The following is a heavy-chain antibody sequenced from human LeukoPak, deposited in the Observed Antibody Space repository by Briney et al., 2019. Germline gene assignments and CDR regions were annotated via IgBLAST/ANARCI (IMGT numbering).Heavy chain of an antibody. Sequence: PSETLSLTCALSGGSISSSNWSSWVGQPPGKGLEWIGEIYHSGSTNYNPSLKSRVTISVDTSKNQFSLKLSSVTAADTAVYYCARYDYYGSGSYDPWGQGTLVTVSS. CDR1: GGSISSSNW. CDR2: IYHSGST. CDR3: ARYDYYGSGSYDP. J-gene: IGHJ5*02. V-gene: IGHV4-4*02. D-gene: IGHD3-10*01.